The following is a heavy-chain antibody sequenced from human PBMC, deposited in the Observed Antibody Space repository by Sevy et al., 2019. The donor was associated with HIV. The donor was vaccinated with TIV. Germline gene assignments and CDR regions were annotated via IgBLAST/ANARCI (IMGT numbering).Heavy chain of an antibody. V-gene: IGHV4-34*01. D-gene: IGHD3-10*01. CDR2: INHSGST. CDR3: VRGGAGGVMASGSYYDRKRGYFDY. J-gene: IGHJ4*02. CDR1: GGSFSGYY. Sequence: SETLSLTCAVYGGSFSGYYWSWIRQPPGKGLEWIGEINHSGSTNYNPSLKSRVTISVDTSKNQFSLKLSSVTAADTAVYYCVRGGAGGVMASGSYYDRKRGYFDYWGQGTLVTVSS.